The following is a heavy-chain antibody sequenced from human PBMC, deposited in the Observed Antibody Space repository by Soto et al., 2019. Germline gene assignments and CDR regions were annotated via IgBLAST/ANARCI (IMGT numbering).Heavy chain of an antibody. V-gene: IGHV1-8*01. CDR3: ARYHYYYCMDV. CDR2: MNPNSGNT. D-gene: IGHD3-22*01. J-gene: IGHJ6*02. Sequence: QVQLVQSGAEVRKPGASVKVSCKASGYTFTTYDINWVRQATGQGLEWMGWMNPNSGNTVYAQKFQGRVTMTRNTSINTAYMELTSLTSDDTAVYYCARYHYYYCMDVWGQGITVTVSS. CDR1: GYTFTTYD.